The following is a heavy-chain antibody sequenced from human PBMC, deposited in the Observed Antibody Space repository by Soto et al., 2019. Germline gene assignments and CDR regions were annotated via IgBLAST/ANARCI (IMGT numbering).Heavy chain of an antibody. CDR3: ARDSRPPADYYYDSSGYYPLDY. CDR1: GFTFSDYY. D-gene: IGHD3-22*01. V-gene: IGHV3-11*05. CDR2: ISSSSSYT. J-gene: IGHJ4*02. Sequence: PGGSLRLSCAASGFTFSDYYMSWIRQAPGKGLEWVSYISSSSSYTNYADSVKGRFTISRDNAKISLYLQMNSLRAEDTAVYYCARDSRPPADYYYDSSGYYPLDYWGQGTLVTVSS.